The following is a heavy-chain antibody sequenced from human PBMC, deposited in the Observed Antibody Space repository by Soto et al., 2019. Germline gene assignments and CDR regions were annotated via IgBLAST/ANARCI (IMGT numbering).Heavy chain of an antibody. CDR3: AKPYYDSGSSYNTAHCAS. Sequence: QVQLVESGGGVVQPGGSLRLSCAASGFTFSSYGMHWVRQAPGKGLEWVAFVTNSGSAKNYADSVKGRFTISRDNSKTTLSLQMNSLRPDDTAVYYCAKPYYDSGSSYNTAHCASWGQGTLVTVSS. D-gene: IGHD3-10*01. CDR1: GFTFSSYG. J-gene: IGHJ4*02. CDR2: VTNSGSAK. V-gene: IGHV3-30*18.